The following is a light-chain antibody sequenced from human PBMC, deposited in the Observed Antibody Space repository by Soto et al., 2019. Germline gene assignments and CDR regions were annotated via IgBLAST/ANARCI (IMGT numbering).Light chain of an antibody. CDR2: DVS. V-gene: IGLV2-14*01. CDR1: SSDVGAYNS. J-gene: IGLJ2*01. CDR3: SSYTGSSTLV. Sequence: QSALTQPASVSGSPGQSITISCTGTSSDVGAYNSVSWSQQHPGKAPKLMIYDVSNRPSGVSNRFSGSKSGNTASLTISGLQAEDEADYYCSSYTGSSTLVFGGGTKVTVL.